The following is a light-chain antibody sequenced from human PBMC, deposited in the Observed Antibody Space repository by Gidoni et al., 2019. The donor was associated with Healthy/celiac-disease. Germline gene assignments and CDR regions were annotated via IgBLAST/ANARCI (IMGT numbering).Light chain of an antibody. Sequence: DIVMTQSPDSLAVSLGERATINCKSRQSVLYSPNNKNYLAWYQQKPGQPPKLLIYWASTRESGVPDRFSGSGSGTDFTLTISSLQAEDVAVYYCQQYYSTPPAFGQGTKLEIK. CDR1: QSVLYSPNNKNY. CDR3: QQYYSTPPA. V-gene: IGKV4-1*01. J-gene: IGKJ2*01. CDR2: WAS.